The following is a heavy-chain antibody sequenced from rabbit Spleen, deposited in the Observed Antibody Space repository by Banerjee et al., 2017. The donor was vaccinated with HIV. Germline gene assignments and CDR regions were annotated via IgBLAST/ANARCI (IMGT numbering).Heavy chain of an antibody. CDR1: GVSFNDKDV. J-gene: IGHJ4*01. CDR2: INAATGKP. CDR3: ARDLTGVIGWNFGW. V-gene: IGHV1S45*01. Sequence: QEQLVESGGGLVQPGGSLKLSCKASGVSFNDKDVMCWVRQAPGKGLEWIACINAATGKPVYATWARGRFTFSKTSSTTVTLQMTSLTAADTATYFCARDLTGVIGWNFGWWGPGTLVTVS. D-gene: IGHD1-1*01.